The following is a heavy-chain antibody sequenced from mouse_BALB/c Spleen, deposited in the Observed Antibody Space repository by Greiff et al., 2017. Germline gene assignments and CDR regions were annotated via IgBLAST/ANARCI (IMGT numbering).Heavy chain of an antibody. CDR2: IRLKSNNYAT. Sequence: DVMLVESGGGLVQPGGSMKLSCVASGFTFSNYWMNWVRQSPEKGLEWVAEIRLKSNNYATHYAESVKGRFTIARDDSKSSVYLQMNNLRAEDTGIYYCTRRDYGSSYWYFDVWGAGTTVTVSS. D-gene: IGHD1-1*01. CDR1: GFTFSNYW. CDR3: TRRDYGSSYWYFDV. J-gene: IGHJ1*01. V-gene: IGHV6-6*02.